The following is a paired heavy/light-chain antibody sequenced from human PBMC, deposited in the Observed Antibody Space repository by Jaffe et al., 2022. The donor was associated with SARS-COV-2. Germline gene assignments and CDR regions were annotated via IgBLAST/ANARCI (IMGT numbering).Heavy chain of an antibody. CDR1: GGSVSSANW. V-gene: IGHV4-4*02. CDR2: IFHTGDT. CDR3: ARDPRGQWLVLASLDL. Sequence: QVQLQESGPGLVKPSETLSLTCAVSGGSVSSANWWNWVRQSPGKGLEWIGEIFHTGDTNYNPSLKSRVTISIDNSKNEVSLILTSVTAADTAIYYCARDPRGQWLVLASLDLWGRGTLVTVSS. D-gene: IGHD6-19*01. J-gene: IGHJ2*01.
Light chain of an antibody. CDR1: SSNLGAGWD. CDR3: QSYDTSLSGKL. CDR2: GNN. V-gene: IGLV1-40*01. J-gene: IGLJ3*02. Sequence: QSVLTQPPSVSGAPGQRVTVSCTGSSSNLGAGWDVLWYQQLPGTAPKLLISGNNKRPSGVPDRFSASRSGTSASLVITGLLAEDEADYYCQSYDTSLSGKLFGGGTKLTVL.